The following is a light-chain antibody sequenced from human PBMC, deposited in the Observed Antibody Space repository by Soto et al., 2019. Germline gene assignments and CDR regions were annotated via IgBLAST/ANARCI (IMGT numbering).Light chain of an antibody. CDR2: GAS. CDR1: QSVSFNY. V-gene: IGKV3-20*01. J-gene: IGKJ5*01. CDR3: QQYSSSLIT. Sequence: EIVLTQSPGTLSLSPGESATLSCRASQSVSFNYLAWYHQKPGQAPRLLIYGASNRATGIPDRFSGSGSGTDFTLTISRLEPEDFAVYYCQQYSSSLITFGQGTRLEI.